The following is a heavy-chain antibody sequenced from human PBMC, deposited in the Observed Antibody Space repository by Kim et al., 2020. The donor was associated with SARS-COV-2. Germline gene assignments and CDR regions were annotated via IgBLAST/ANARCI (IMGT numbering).Heavy chain of an antibody. CDR1: GGSISSSSYY. CDR2: IYYSGST. CDR3: VGCEGVRGGQQLVYYYYYGMDV. J-gene: IGHJ6*02. D-gene: IGHD6-13*01. Sequence: WETLSLTCTVSGGSISSSSYYWGWIRQPPGKGLEWIGSIYYSGSTYYNPSLKSRVTISVDTSKNQFSLKLSSVTAADTAVYYCVGCEGVRGGQQLVYYYYYGMDVWGLGTTVTVSS. V-gene: IGHV4-39*01.